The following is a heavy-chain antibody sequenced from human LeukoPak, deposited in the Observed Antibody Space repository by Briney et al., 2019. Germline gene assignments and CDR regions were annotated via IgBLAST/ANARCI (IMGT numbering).Heavy chain of an antibody. D-gene: IGHD2-2*01. CDR1: GYTLTSYD. CDR3: ARGSVVPAAKAYYYYYGMDV. V-gene: IGHV1-8*01. CDR2: MNPNSGNT. J-gene: IGHJ6*02. Sequence: ASVKVSCKASGYTLTSYDINWVRQATGQGLEWMGWMNPNSGNTRYAQKFQGRVTMTRNTSISTAYMEPSSPRSEDTAVYYCARGSVVPAAKAYYYYYGMDVWGQGTTVTVSS.